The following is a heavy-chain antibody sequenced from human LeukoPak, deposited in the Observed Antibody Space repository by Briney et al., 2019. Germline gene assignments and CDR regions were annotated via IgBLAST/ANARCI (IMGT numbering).Heavy chain of an antibody. CDR2: IYYSGST. V-gene: IGHV4-59*01. D-gene: IGHD3-10*01. J-gene: IGHJ1*01. CDR1: GGSISSYY. CDR3: ARTVVWFGDPEYFQH. Sequence: PSETLSLTCTVSGGSISSYYWSWIRQPPGKELEWIGYIYYSGSTNYNPSLKSRVTISVDTSKNQFSLKLSSVTAADTAVYYCARTVVWFGDPEYFQHWGQGTLVTVSS.